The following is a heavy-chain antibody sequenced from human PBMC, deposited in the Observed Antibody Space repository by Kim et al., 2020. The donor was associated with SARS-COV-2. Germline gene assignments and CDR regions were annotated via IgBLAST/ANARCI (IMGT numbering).Heavy chain of an antibody. J-gene: IGHJ6*02. CDR2: ISYDGSNK. D-gene: IGHD3-10*01. CDR3: ARDRKKYYYGSGSYPLLLGNFYGMDV. Sequence: GGSLRLSCAASGFTFSSYAMHWVRQAPGKGLEWVAVISYDGSNKYYADSVKGRFTISRDNSKNTLYLQMNSLRAEDTAVYYCARDRKKYYYGSGSYPLLLGNFYGMDVWGQGTTVTVSS. V-gene: IGHV3-30*04. CDR1: GFTFSSYA.